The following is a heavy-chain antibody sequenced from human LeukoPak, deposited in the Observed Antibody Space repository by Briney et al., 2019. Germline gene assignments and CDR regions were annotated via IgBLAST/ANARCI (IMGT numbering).Heavy chain of an antibody. CDR2: IYWDDDK. CDR3: AHNGRYCGDTAGYSIDY. J-gene: IGHJ4*02. D-gene: IGHD2-21*01. Sequence: SGPALVKLTQTVTLTCTFSGFSLTTSGVGVGWIRQPPGKALEWLALIYWDDDKRYSPSLRNRLTITKDTSKNRVVLTMTNMDPVDTATYYCAHNGRYCGDTAGYSIDYWGQGTLVTVSS. V-gene: IGHV2-5*02. CDR1: GFSLTTSGVG.